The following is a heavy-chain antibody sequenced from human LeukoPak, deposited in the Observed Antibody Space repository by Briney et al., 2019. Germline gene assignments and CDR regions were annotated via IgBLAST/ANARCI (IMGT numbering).Heavy chain of an antibody. V-gene: IGHV4-38-2*02. D-gene: IGHD3-22*01. CDR1: GYSISSAYY. CDR3: ARGAYCDSSGYHDVFDI. CDR2: LYPSGST. J-gene: IGHJ3*02. Sequence: PSETLSLTCTVSGYSISSAYYWGWIRQPPGKGLEWIGILYPSGSTYYNPSLKGRVTISVDTSKNQFSLKLSSVTAADTAVYNCARGAYCDSSGYHDVFDIWGQGTMVTVS.